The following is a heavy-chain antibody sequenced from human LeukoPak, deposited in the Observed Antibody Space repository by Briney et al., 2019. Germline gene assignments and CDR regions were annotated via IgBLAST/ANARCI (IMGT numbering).Heavy chain of an antibody. CDR3: ARGYCANAWCYKSFDY. J-gene: IGHJ4*02. CDR1: GFTFSSHS. D-gene: IGHD2-8*01. V-gene: IGHV3-21*01. CDR2: ITESGAYL. Sequence: GGSLRLSCAASGFTFSSHSMNWVRQAPGKGLEWVSSITESGAYLYYADSVKGRFTISRDNAKNSLDLQMNSLRAEDTAVYYCARGYCANAWCYKSFDYWGRGTLVTVSS.